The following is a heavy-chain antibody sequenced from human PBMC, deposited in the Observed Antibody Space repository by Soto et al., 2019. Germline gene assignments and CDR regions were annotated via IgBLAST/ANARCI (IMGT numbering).Heavy chain of an antibody. V-gene: IGHV3-33*01. D-gene: IGHD5-12*01. CDR1: GFTFSSYG. J-gene: IGHJ5*02. CDR2: IWYDGSNK. CDR3: ARDGGCRDGYTVGCNWFDP. Sequence: QVQLVESGGGVVQLGGSLRLSCAGSGFTFSSYGLHWVRQAPAKGLEWVAVIWYDGSNKYYADSVKGRFTISRDNSKNTLYLQMNSLRAEDTAVYYCARDGGCRDGYTVGCNWFDPWGQGTLVTVSS.